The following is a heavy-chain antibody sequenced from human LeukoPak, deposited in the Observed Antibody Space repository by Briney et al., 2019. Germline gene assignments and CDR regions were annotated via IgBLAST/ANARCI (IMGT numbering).Heavy chain of an antibody. CDR3: ARTVVGRLSWYFDL. Sequence: GESLKISCKGSGYSFASYWTSWVRQMPGKGLEWMGRIDPSDSYTNYSPSFQGHVTISADKSISTAYLQWSSLKASDTAMYYCARTVVGRLSWYFDLWGRGTLVTVSS. J-gene: IGHJ2*01. CDR1: GYSFASYW. V-gene: IGHV5-10-1*01. CDR2: IDPSDSYT. D-gene: IGHD2-21*01.